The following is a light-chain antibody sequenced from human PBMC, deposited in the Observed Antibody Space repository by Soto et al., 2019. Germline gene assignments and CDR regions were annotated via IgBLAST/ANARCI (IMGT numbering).Light chain of an antibody. V-gene: IGKV1-5*01. J-gene: IGKJ1*01. CDR1: QSISSW. CDR2: DAS. CDR3: QQYNTYSPRT. Sequence: DIQMTQSPSTLSASVGDRVTITCRASQSISSWLAWYQQKPGKAPKLLIYDASSLESGVPSRFSGSGSGTEFTLTISSLQPDDFATSSCQQYNTYSPRTFGQGTEV.